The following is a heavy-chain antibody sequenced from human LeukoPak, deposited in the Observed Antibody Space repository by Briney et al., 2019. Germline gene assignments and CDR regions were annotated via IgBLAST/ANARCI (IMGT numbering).Heavy chain of an antibody. J-gene: IGHJ4*02. CDR3: ARAIRIAAAGTGY. CDR1: GFTFSSYW. V-gene: IGHV3-7*01. Sequence: GGSLRLSCAASGFTFSSYWMSWVRQAPGKGLEWVANIKQDGSEEYYVDSVKGRFTISRDNAKNSLYLQMNSLRAEDTAVYYCARAIRIAAAGTGYWGQGTLVTVSS. CDR2: IKQDGSEE. D-gene: IGHD6-13*01.